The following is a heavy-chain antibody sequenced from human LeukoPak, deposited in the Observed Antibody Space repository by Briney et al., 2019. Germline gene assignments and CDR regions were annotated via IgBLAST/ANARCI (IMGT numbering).Heavy chain of an antibody. D-gene: IGHD2-8*02. Sequence: ASLKVSCTASGYTFTSYDINWVRQATGQGLEWMGWMSPNSGNTGYAQKLKGRVTMTRNTSKSTAYMELSSLRSEDTAVYYCARSPKRGYDIVLIRDGMDVWGQGTTVTVSS. CDR2: MSPNSGNT. CDR3: ARSPKRGYDIVLIRDGMDV. J-gene: IGHJ6*02. CDR1: GYTFTSYD. V-gene: IGHV1-8*02.